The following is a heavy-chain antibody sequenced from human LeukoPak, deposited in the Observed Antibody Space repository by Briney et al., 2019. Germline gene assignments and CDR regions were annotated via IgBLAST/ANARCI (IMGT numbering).Heavy chain of an antibody. CDR3: ARDRGGENCGGDCYSAFDP. CDR1: GFSFSNYA. V-gene: IGHV3-23*01. CDR2: IGGSGAYT. Sequence: GGSLRLSCAASGFSFSNYAMNWGRQTPGRGLEWVAAIGGSGAYTNHADSVRGRLTISRDNSKNTLYLQMNNLRVEDTALYYCARDRGGENCGGDCYSAFDPWGQGTLVTVSS. J-gene: IGHJ5*02. D-gene: IGHD2-21*02.